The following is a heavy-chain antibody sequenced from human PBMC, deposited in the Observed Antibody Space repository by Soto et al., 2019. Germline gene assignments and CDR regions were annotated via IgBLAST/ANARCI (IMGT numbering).Heavy chain of an antibody. CDR3: GRGAVGGFYYYYGMDV. J-gene: IGHJ6*02. CDR2: ISAYNGNI. V-gene: IGHV1-18*01. Sequence: ASVTVSCKASGYTFTSYGISWVRQAPGQGLEWMGWISAYNGNINYAQKFQGRVTMTTDTSTNTAYMELRSLRSDDTAVYYCGRGAVGGFYYYYGMDVCGQGTTVTVSS. CDR1: GYTFTSYG. D-gene: IGHD6-19*01.